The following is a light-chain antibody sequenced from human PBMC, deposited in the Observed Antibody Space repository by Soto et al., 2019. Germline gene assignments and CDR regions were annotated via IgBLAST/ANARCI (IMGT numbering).Light chain of an antibody. V-gene: IGLV2-8*01. Sequence: QSVLTQPPSAAGSPGQSVTISCTGTSTDVVGYNYVSWYQQHPGKAPKLMIYEVNKRPSGVPDRFSGSKSGNTASLTVSGLQAEDDADYHCTSYAGSSNVXGTGTKVTLL. CDR2: EVN. CDR1: STDVVGYNY. J-gene: IGLJ1*01. CDR3: TSYAGSSNV.